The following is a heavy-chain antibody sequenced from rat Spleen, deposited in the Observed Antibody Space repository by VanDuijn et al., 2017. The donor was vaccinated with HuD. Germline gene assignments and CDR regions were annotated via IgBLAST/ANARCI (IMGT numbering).Heavy chain of an antibody. J-gene: IGHJ2*01. D-gene: IGHD1-10*01. CDR2: ISDDGSTT. CDR1: GFIFNRYY. Sequence: EVQLVESGGGLVQPGGSLKLSCEASGFIFNRYYMVWVRQAPTKGLEWVATISDDGSTTYYRDSVKGRFTISRDNAENTVYLQMYSLRSEDTATYYCARDGYNNPFDYWGQGVMVTVSS. CDR3: ARDGYNNPFDY. V-gene: IGHV5-7*01.